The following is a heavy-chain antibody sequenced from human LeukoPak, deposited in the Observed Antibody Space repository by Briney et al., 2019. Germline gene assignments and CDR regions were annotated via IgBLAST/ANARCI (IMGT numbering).Heavy chain of an antibody. J-gene: IGHJ6*03. CDR1: GGSISSYY. Sequence: MPSETLSLTCTVSGGSISSYYWSWIRQPPGKGLEWIGYIYYSGSTNYNPSLMSRVTISVDTSKNQFSLKLSSVTAADTAVYYCARGGYCSSTSCYYYYYMDVWGKGTTVTVSS. V-gene: IGHV4-59*01. D-gene: IGHD2-2*01. CDR3: ARGGYCSSTSCYYYYYMDV. CDR2: IYYSGST.